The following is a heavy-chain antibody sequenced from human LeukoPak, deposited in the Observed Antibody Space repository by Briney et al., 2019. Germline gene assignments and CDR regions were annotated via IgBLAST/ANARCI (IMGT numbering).Heavy chain of an antibody. CDR2: IYYSGST. CDR1: GGSISSSSYY. Sequence: PSETLSLTCTASGGSISSSSYYWGWIRQPPGKGLEWIGSIYYSGSTYYNPSLKSRVTISVDTSKNQFSLKLSSVTAADTAVYYCAGQYRTTENYYYYGMDVWGQGTTVTVSS. V-gene: IGHV4-39*01. J-gene: IGHJ6*02. CDR3: AGQYRTTENYYYYGMDV. D-gene: IGHD4-11*01.